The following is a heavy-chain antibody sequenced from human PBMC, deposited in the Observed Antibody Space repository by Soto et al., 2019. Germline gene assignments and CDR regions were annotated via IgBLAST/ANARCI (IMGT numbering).Heavy chain of an antibody. CDR1: GFTFSSYA. D-gene: IGHD2-15*01. V-gene: IGHV3-30-3*01. CDR3: ARDLTLDCSGGSCYSHYYGMDV. CDR2: ISYDGSNK. Sequence: SLRLSCAASGFTFSSYAMHWVRQAPGKGLEWVAVISYDGSNKYYADSVKGRFTISRDNSKNTLYLQMNSLRAEDTAVYYCARDLTLDCSGGSCYSHYYGMDVWGQGTTVTVS. J-gene: IGHJ6*02.